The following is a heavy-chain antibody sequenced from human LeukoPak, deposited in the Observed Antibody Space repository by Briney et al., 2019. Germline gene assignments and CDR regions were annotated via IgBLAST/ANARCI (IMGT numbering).Heavy chain of an antibody. D-gene: IGHD5-24*01. V-gene: IGHV1-46*01. J-gene: IGHJ3*02. CDR1: GYTFTSYY. Sequence: ASVKVSCKASGYTFTSYYMHWVRQAPGQGLEWMGIINPSGGSTNYAQKFQGRVTITADESTSTAYMELSSLRSEDTAVYYCARGGVDGYRSKNAFDIWGQGTTVTVSS. CDR3: ARGGVDGYRSKNAFDI. CDR2: INPSGGST.